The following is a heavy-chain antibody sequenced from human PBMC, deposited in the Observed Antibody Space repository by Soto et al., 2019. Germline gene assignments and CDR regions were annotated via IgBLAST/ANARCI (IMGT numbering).Heavy chain of an antibody. J-gene: IGHJ4*02. D-gene: IGHD3-22*01. CDR3: ARASYYYDINRYYPLGY. CDR1: GGTFSNYG. Sequence: SVKVSCKASGGTFSNYGFSWVRQAPGQGLEWMGGIIPIFNSANYAQNYQGRVTITADESTTTAYMELSSLRSDDTAVYYCARASYYYDINRYYPLGYWGQGTLVTVSS. V-gene: IGHV1-69*13. CDR2: IIPIFNSA.